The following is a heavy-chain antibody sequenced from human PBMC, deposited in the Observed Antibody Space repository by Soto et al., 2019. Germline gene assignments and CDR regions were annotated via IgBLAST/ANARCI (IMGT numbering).Heavy chain of an antibody. D-gene: IGHD3-22*01. Sequence: QVQLVESGGGVIQPGRSLRLSCAASGFTFSDYVMYWVRQAPGKGPEWVAFIWHDGTNRYYTDSVQGRFTVTRDNSNNTLSLQMNALRAEDTAVYYCARPYYDSSGCYAYYFDYWGQGTLVTVSS. CDR2: IWHDGTNR. J-gene: IGHJ4*02. V-gene: IGHV3-33*01. CDR1: GFTFSDYV. CDR3: ARPYYDSSGCYAYYFDY.